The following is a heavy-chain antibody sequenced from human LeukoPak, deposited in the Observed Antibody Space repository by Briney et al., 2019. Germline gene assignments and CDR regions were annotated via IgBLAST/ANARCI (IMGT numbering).Heavy chain of an antibody. V-gene: IGHV3-33*01. Sequence: GGSLRLSCAASGLTFSNHGMHWVRQAPGKGLEWVAFIWYDGSNKYYADSVEGRFTISRDNSKNTLYLQMNSLRAEDTAVYYCARDRANDYFDVWGQGTTVTVSS. CDR1: GLTFSNHG. J-gene: IGHJ6*02. D-gene: IGHD2/OR15-2a*01. CDR3: ARDRANDYFDV. CDR2: IWYDGSNK.